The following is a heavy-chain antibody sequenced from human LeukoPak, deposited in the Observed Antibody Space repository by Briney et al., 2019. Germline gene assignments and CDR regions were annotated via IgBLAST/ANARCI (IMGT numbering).Heavy chain of an antibody. CDR2: IRYDGSNK. V-gene: IGHV3-30*02. D-gene: IGHD6-13*01. Sequence: SGGSPRLSCAASGFTFSSYGMHWVRQAPGKGLEWVAFIRYDGSNKYYADSVKGRFTISRDNSKNTLYLQMNSLRAEDTAVYYCAKDGVSAFDYWGQGTLVTVSS. CDR3: AKDGVSAFDY. J-gene: IGHJ4*02. CDR1: GFTFSSYG.